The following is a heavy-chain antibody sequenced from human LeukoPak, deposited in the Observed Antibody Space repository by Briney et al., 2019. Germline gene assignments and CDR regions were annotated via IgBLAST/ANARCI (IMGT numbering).Heavy chain of an antibody. D-gene: IGHD3-10*01. CDR2: ISAYNGNT. J-gene: IGHJ6*02. V-gene: IGHV1-18*01. Sequence: ASVKVSCKASGYTFTSYGISWVRQAPGQGLEWMGWISAYNGNTNYAQKRQGRVTMTTDTSTSTAYMELRSLRSDDTAVYYCARDFLGSGIPFSYYYYYGMDVWGQGTTVTVSS. CDR1: GYTFTSYG. CDR3: ARDFLGSGIPFSYYYYYGMDV.